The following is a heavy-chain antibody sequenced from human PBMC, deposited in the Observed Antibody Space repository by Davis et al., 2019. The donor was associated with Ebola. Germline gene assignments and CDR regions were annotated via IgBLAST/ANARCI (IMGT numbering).Heavy chain of an antibody. CDR1: GFSLTNPRMG. CDR3: ARIMYTSTWTGDYFDY. Sequence: SGPTLVKPTETLTLTCTVSGFSLTNPRMGVSWIRQPPGKPLEWLAHMFSNGDKSYSLSLEKRLTISKDTSKSQVVLTMTNMDPVDTATYYCARIMYTSTWTGDYFDYWGQGTLVTVSS. CDR2: MFSNGDK. J-gene: IGHJ4*02. V-gene: IGHV2-26*01. D-gene: IGHD3/OR15-3a*01.